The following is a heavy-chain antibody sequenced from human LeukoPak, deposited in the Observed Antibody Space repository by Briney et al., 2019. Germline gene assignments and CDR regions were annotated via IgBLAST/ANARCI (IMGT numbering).Heavy chain of an antibody. CDR1: GFTFSRYW. CDR3: ARVTPGADYFDH. Sequence: GGSLRLSCVGFGFTFSRYWMSWVRHAPGRGLEWVANIKQDGSEKYYVDSVKGRLTISRDNAKNSLYLQMNGLRAEDTAVYYCARVTPGADYFDHWGQGTLVTVSS. V-gene: IGHV3-7*01. J-gene: IGHJ4*02. D-gene: IGHD7-27*01. CDR2: IKQDGSEK.